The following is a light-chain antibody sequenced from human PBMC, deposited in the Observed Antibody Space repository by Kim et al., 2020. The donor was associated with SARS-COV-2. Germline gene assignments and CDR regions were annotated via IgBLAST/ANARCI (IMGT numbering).Light chain of an antibody. CDR2: DAS. Sequence: SPGERATLPCRASPSVSNYLAWYQQRPGQAPRLLIYDASNRATGIPARFSGSGSGTDFTLTISSLEPEDFAVYYCQQRNNWPPVTFGGGTKVDIK. J-gene: IGKJ4*01. CDR1: PSVSNY. CDR3: QQRNNWPPVT. V-gene: IGKV3-11*01.